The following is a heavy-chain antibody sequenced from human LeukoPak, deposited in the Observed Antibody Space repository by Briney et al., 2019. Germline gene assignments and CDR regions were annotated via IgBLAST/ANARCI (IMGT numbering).Heavy chain of an antibody. Sequence: GGSLRLSCTASGFTFGDHAMSWVRQAPGKGLEWVAVISYDGSNKYYADSVKGRFTISRDNSKNTLYLQMNSLRAEDTAVYYCASLIAAPDYWGQGTLVTVFS. CDR3: ASLIAAPDY. D-gene: IGHD6-13*01. J-gene: IGHJ4*02. CDR2: ISYDGSNK. V-gene: IGHV3-30-3*01. CDR1: GFTFGDHA.